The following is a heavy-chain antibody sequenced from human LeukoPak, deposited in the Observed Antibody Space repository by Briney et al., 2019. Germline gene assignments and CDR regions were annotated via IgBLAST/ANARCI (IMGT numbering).Heavy chain of an antibody. CDR1: GYSFTSHY. D-gene: IGHD3-16*02. Sequence: ASVKVSCKASGYSFTSHYMHWVRQAPGQGVEGMGLINPSGSSTLYAQKFQGRVTMTRDMSTTTDYMELSSLRSEDTAADYCARDNSVGDIAWWFDPWGQGTLVTVSS. J-gene: IGHJ5*02. CDR3: ARDNSVGDIAWWFDP. CDR2: INPSGSST. V-gene: IGHV1-46*01.